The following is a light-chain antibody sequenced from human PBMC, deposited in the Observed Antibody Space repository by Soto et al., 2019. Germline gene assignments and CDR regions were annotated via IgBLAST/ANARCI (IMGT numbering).Light chain of an antibody. CDR1: QSISSY. CDR3: QQRSNWLWT. J-gene: IGKJ1*01. V-gene: IGKV3-11*01. Sequence: EIVLTQSPATLSLSPGERATLSCRASQSISSYLAWYQQKPGQAPRLLIYDASNRATGIPDRFSGSGSGTDFTLTISSLEPEDFAVYYCQQRSNWLWTFGQGTKVEIK. CDR2: DAS.